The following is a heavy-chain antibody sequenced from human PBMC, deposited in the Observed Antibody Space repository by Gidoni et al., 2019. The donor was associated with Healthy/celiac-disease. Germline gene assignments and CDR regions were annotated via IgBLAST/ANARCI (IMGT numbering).Heavy chain of an antibody. J-gene: IGHJ3*02. CDR2: ISGSGGST. V-gene: IGHV3-23*01. CDR1: GFTFSRYA. CDR3: AKDLLENYYDSSGDDAFDI. Sequence: EVQLLESGGGLVQPGGSLRLSCAASGFTFSRYAMSWFRQAPGKGLEWVSAISGSGGSTYYADSVKGRFTISRDNSKNTLYLQMNSLRAEDTAVYYCAKDLLENYYDSSGDDAFDIWGQGTMVTVSS. D-gene: IGHD3-22*01.